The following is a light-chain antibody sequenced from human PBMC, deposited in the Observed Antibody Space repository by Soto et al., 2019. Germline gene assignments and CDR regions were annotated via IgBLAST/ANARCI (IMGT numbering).Light chain of an antibody. Sequence: EIIMTQSPATLSLSPGERATLSCRASQSVSRNLAWYQQKPGQAPMLLIYGASTSAPGIPATLSGSGSGTEVIIPISSLQPPDFVVYYCQQNNNWSPWTFGQGTKVDIK. CDR2: GAS. J-gene: IGKJ1*01. CDR1: QSVSRN. CDR3: QQNNNWSPWT. V-gene: IGKV3-15*01.